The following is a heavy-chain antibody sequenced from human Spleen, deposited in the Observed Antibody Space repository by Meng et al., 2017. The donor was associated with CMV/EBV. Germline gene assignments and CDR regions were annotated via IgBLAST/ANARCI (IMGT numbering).Heavy chain of an antibody. CDR2: INHSGST. V-gene: IGHV4-34*01. J-gene: IGHJ5*02. CDR1: GGSFSGYY. CDR3: ARDRGYCSGGSCYRFDP. Sequence: YGGSFSGYYWSWIRQPPGKGLEWIGEINHSGSTNYNPTLKSRVTISVDTSKNQFSLKLSSVTAADTAVYYCARDRGYCSGGSCYRFDPWGQGTLVTVSS. D-gene: IGHD2-15*01.